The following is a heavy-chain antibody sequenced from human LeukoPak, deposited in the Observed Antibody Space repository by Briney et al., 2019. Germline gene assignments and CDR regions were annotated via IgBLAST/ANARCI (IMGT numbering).Heavy chain of an antibody. CDR1: GFTFDSYA. D-gene: IGHD2-2*01. V-gene: IGHV3-9*01. J-gene: IGHJ4*02. CDR3: ARDRGDCSSTSCYPH. CDR2: ISWNSGSI. Sequence: PGRSLRLSCAASGFTFDSYAMHWVRQAPGKGLEWVSGISWNSGSIGYADSVKGRFTISRDNAKNSLYLQMNSLRAEDTALYYCARDRGDCSSTSCYPHWGQGTLVTVSS.